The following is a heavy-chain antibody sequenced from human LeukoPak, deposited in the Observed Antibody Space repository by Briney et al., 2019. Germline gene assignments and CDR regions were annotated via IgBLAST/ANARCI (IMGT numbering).Heavy chain of an antibody. Sequence: SETLSLTCTVSDGSISINYWTWIRQPPGKGLEWIGNIYFRGSTNYNPSLKSRVTISGDTSKNQVSLQLTSVTAADKAVYYCARGLGWFLDWGQGTLVTASS. CDR3: ARGLGWFLD. CDR2: IYFRGST. CDR1: DGSISINY. J-gene: IGHJ4*02. V-gene: IGHV4-59*01. D-gene: IGHD6-19*01.